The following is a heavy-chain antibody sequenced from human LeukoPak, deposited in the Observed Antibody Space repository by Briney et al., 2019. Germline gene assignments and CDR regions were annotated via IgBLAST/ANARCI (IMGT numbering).Heavy chain of an antibody. Sequence: GGSLRLSCAASGFTFDDYGMSWVRQAPGKGLEWVSLIYSGGSTYYADSVKGRFTISRDNSENTLYLQMNSLRAEDTAVYYCARGPSGNHNTGGQGTLVTVSS. CDR3: ARGPSGNHNT. J-gene: IGHJ4*02. CDR1: GFTFDDYG. D-gene: IGHD5-12*01. V-gene: IGHV3-66*01. CDR2: IYSGGST.